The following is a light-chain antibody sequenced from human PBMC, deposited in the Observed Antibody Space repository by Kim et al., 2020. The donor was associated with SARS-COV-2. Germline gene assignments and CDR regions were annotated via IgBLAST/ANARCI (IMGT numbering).Light chain of an antibody. CDR1: QGISNY. Sequence: SASVVGRVTVTCRASQGISNYLAWFQQKPGIPPKSLIYAASSLQSGVPSRFSGSGSGTEFTLTIDRLQPEDVATYYCQQYESNPYTFGQGTKLEI. V-gene: IGKV1-16*01. J-gene: IGKJ2*01. CDR2: AAS. CDR3: QQYESNPYT.